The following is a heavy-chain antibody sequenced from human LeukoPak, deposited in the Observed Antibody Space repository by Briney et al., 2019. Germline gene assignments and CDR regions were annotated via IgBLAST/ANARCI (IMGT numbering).Heavy chain of an antibody. CDR2: TYYRSKWYN. J-gene: IGHJ4*02. CDR1: GDRVSSNSAA. Sequence: SQTLSLTCAISGDRVSSNSAAWTWIRQSPSRGLQWLGRTYYRSKWYNDYAVSVKSRITINPDTSKNQFSLQLNFVTPEDTAVYFCAREFINRGGSYPYYCCQGTLVTVSS. CDR3: AREFINRGGSYPYY. D-gene: IGHD1-26*01. V-gene: IGHV6-1*01.